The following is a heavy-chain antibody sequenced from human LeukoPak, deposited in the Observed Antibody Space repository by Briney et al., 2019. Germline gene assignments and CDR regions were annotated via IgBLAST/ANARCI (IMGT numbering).Heavy chain of an antibody. D-gene: IGHD3-10*01. CDR2: ISSSSSYI. V-gene: IGHV3-21*04. J-gene: IGHJ4*02. CDR3: TKDRWFGELLSNYFDN. CDR1: GFTFSSYS. Sequence: GGSLRLSCAASGFTFSSYSMNWVRQAPGKGLEWVSSISSSSSYIYYADSVKGRFTISRDNAKNSLYLQMNSLRAEDTAVYYCTKDRWFGELLSNYFDNWGQGTLVTVSS.